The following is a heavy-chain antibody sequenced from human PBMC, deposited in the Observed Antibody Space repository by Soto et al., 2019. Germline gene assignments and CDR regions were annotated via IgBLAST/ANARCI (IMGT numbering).Heavy chain of an antibody. Sequence: GGSLRLSCAASGFTFSSYSMNWVRQAPGKGLEWVSSISSSSSYIYYADPVKGRFTISRDNAKNSLYLQMNSLRAEDTAVYYFARAPRITIFGVVVAAFDIWGQGTMVTVSS. D-gene: IGHD3-3*01. CDR3: ARAPRITIFGVVVAAFDI. V-gene: IGHV3-21*01. J-gene: IGHJ3*02. CDR2: ISSSSSYI. CDR1: GFTFSSYS.